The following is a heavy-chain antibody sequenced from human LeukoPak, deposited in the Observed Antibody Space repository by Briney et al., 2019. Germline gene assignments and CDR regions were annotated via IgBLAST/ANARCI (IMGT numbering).Heavy chain of an antibody. CDR1: CYSFPSYG. Sequence: GASVKVSCKASCYSFPSYGIGWVRQAPGQGLEWMGWISAYNGYTNYAQKLQGRVTMTTDTSTNTVYMELRSLRSDDTAVYYCARGGTSGWRTPNDDYWGQGTLVTVSS. V-gene: IGHV1-18*01. CDR2: ISAYNGYT. J-gene: IGHJ4*02. CDR3: ARGGTSGWRTPNDDY. D-gene: IGHD6-19*01.